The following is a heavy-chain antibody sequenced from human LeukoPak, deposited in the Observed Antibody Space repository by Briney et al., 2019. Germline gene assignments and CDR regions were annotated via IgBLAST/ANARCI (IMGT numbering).Heavy chain of an antibody. CDR3: ARVRFDSSGWYGGWDY. CDR2: IYYSGST. Sequence: GSLRLSCGASGLNFSGYAMSWVRQAPGKGLEWIGYIYYSGSTNYNPSLKSRVTISVDTSKNQFSLRLSSVTAADTAVYYCARVRFDSSGWYGGWDYWGQGTLVTVSS. J-gene: IGHJ4*02. V-gene: IGHV4-59*01. D-gene: IGHD6-19*01. CDR1: GLNFSGYA.